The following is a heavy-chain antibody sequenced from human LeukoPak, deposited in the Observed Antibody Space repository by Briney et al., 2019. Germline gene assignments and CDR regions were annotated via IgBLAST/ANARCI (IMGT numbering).Heavy chain of an antibody. J-gene: IGHJ4*02. Sequence: PGGSLRLSCAASGFTVSSNYMSWVRQAPGKGLEWVSVIYSGGSTYYADSVKGRFTVSRDNSKNTLYLQMNSLRAEDTAVYYCARVLSGSGSLYYFDYWGQGTLVTVSP. V-gene: IGHV3-53*01. CDR3: ARVLSGSGSLYYFDY. D-gene: IGHD3-10*01. CDR2: IYSGGST. CDR1: GFTVSSNY.